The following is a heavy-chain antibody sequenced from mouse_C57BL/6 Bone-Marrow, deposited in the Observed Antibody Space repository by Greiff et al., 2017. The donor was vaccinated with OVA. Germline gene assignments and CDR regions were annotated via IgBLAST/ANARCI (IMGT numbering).Heavy chain of an antibody. CDR2: IYPGSGST. D-gene: IGHD1-1*01. CDR3: ARGLLYYCGCSLGY. CDR1: GYTFTSYW. J-gene: IGHJ2*01. V-gene: IGHV1-55*01. Sequence: QVQLQQPGAELVKPGASVKMSCKASGYTFTSYWITWVKQRPGQGLEWIGDIYPGSGSTNYNEKFKSKATLTVDTSSSTAYMPLSSLTSEDSAVYVCARGLLYYCGCSLGYWGQGTTLTVAS.